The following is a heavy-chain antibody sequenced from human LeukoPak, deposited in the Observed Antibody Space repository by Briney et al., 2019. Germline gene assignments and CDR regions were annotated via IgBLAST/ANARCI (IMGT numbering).Heavy chain of an antibody. Sequence: GGSLRLSCAASGFTFSTYSMNWGRQAPGMGLEWVSSISSSSSYIFYADSVKGRFTISRDNAKSSLCLQMNSLRAEDTAVYYCAREGIAARLGYYYYMDVWGKGTTVTVSS. CDR2: ISSSSSYI. CDR3: AREGIAARLGYYYYMDV. D-gene: IGHD6-6*01. V-gene: IGHV3-21*01. J-gene: IGHJ6*03. CDR1: GFTFSTYS.